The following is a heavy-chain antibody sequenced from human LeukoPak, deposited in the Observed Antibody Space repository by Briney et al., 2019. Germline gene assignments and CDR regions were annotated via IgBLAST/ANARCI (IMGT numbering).Heavy chain of an antibody. J-gene: IGHJ3*02. CDR3: ARDLPDITMVRGVITHGAFDI. D-gene: IGHD3-10*01. CDR2: IYYSGST. V-gene: IGHV4-39*07. CDR1: GGSISSSSYY. Sequence: PSETLSFTCTVSGGSISSSSYYWGWIRQPPGKGLEWIGSIYYSGSTYYNPSLKSRVTISVDTSKNQFSLKLSSVTAADTAVYYCARDLPDITMVRGVITHGAFDIWGQGTMVTVSS.